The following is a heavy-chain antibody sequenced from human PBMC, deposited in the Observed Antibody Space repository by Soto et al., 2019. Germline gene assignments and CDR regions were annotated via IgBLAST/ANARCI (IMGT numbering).Heavy chain of an antibody. CDR2: IDANGYST. D-gene: IGHD3-10*01. J-gene: IGHJ5*02. V-gene: IGHV3-23*01. CDR3: AKVFEGYYGSGRYYNRWFDP. CDR1: GFLFSSYT. Sequence: GGSLRLSCAASGFLFSSYTMSWVRQAPGKGLEWVSSIDANGYSTYYIDSVKGRFTISRDNSKSTLYLQMNTLRAEDTAVYYCAKVFEGYYGSGRYYNRWFDPWGHGTLVTVSS.